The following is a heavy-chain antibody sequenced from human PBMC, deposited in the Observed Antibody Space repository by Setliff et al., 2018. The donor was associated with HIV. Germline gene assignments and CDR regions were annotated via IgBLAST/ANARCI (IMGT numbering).Heavy chain of an antibody. CDR1: GFTFRNYN. CDR3: ARDYLYYNLYNGSPVYGMDV. D-gene: IGHD3-3*01. J-gene: IGHJ6*02. CDR2: ISIGSGAAI. V-gene: IGHV3-21*01. Sequence: GGSLRLSCAASGFTFRNYNFNWVRQAPGRGLEWVSSISIGSGAAIYYAESVQGRFTVSRDNSKNSLYLQMNSLRSEDTAVYYCARDYLYYNLYNGSPVYGMDVWGQGTTVTVSS.